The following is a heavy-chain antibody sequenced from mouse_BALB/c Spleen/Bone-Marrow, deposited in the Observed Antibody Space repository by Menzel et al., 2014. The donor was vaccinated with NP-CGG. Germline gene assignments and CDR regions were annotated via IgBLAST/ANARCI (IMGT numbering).Heavy chain of an antibody. D-gene: IGHD1-1*01. Sequence: EVHLVESGTVLARPGASVKMSCKASGYTFTSYWMHWVKQRPGQGLEWIGAIYPGNSDTSYNQKFKGRAKLTAVTSTSTAYMDLSSLTSEDSAVYYCTRGITTVVATRAMDYWGQGTSVTVSS. V-gene: IGHV1-5*01. J-gene: IGHJ4*01. CDR2: IYPGNSDT. CDR1: GYTFTSYW. CDR3: TRGITTVVATRAMDY.